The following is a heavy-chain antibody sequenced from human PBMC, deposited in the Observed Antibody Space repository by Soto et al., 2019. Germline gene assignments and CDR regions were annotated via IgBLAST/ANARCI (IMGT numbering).Heavy chain of an antibody. CDR2: ISAYNGNT. CDR1: GYTFTSYG. CDR3: ARDKGYSSGWYWFDP. D-gene: IGHD6-19*01. J-gene: IGHJ5*02. V-gene: IGHV1-18*01. Sequence: ASVKFSCKASGYTFTSYGISWVRQAPGQGLEWMGWISAYNGNTNYAQKLQGRVTMTTDTSTSTAYMELRSPRSDDTAVYYCARDKGYSSGWYWFDPWGQGTLVTVSS.